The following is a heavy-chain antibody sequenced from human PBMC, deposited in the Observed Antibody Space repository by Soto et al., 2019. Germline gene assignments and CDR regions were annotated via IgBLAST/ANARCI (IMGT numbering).Heavy chain of an antibody. Sequence: SETLSLTCTVSGVSISSYYWSWIRQPPGKGLEWIGYIYYSGSTNYNPSLKSRVTISVDTSKNQFSLKLSSVTAADTAVYYCARARDYYDSSGYSWDYFDYWGQGTLVTVSS. D-gene: IGHD3-22*01. CDR1: GVSISSYY. V-gene: IGHV4-59*01. CDR2: IYYSGST. CDR3: ARARDYYDSSGYSWDYFDY. J-gene: IGHJ4*02.